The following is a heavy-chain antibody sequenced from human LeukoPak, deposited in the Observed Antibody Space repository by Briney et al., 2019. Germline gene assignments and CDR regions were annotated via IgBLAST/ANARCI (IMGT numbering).Heavy chain of an antibody. V-gene: IGHV1-24*01. CDR3: ATARYYYDSSGYYRY. J-gene: IGHJ4*02. D-gene: IGHD3-22*01. CDR2: FDPEDGET. CDR1: GYTLTELS. Sequence: ASVKVSCKVSGYTLTELSMHWVRQAPGKGLEWMGGFDPEDGETIYAQKFQGRVTMPEDTSTDTAYMELSSLRSEDTAVYYCATARYYYDSSGYYRYWGQGTLVTVSS.